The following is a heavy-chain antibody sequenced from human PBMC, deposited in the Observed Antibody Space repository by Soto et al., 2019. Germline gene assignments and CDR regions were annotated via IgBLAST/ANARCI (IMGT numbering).Heavy chain of an antibody. Sequence: NPSETLSLTCTVSGGSISSYYWSWIRQPPGKGLEWIGYIYYSGSTNYNPSLKGRVTISVDTSKNQFSLKLSSVTAADTAVYYCARGDYYDRSGYSIWGQGTMVTVSS. J-gene: IGHJ3*02. D-gene: IGHD3-22*01. V-gene: IGHV4-59*01. CDR1: GGSISSYY. CDR2: IYYSGST. CDR3: ARGDYYDRSGYSI.